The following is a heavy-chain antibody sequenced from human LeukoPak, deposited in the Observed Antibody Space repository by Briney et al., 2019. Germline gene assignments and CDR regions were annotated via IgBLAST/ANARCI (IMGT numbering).Heavy chain of an antibody. V-gene: IGHV1-46*01. Sequence: ASVTVSFKASGYTFTCNYMHWLRQPPGQGLEWMGRINPSGGRTSYAQKFQGRVTMPGDMSTSTVYMELSSLRSEDTAVYYCARASVPATAIPLDYWGQGTLVTVSS. D-gene: IGHD2-2*02. CDR2: INPSGGRT. J-gene: IGHJ4*02. CDR3: ARASVPATAIPLDY. CDR1: GYTFTCNY.